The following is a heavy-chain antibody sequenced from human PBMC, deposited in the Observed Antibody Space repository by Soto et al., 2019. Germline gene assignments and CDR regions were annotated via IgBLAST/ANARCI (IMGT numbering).Heavy chain of an antibody. Sequence: EVQLVESGGGLVQPGGSLRLSCAASGFTFSTFNMHWVRQAPGKGLEWVSDISSSGRTIYSADSVEGRLTISRDNAKNSLYLQMNSLRDEDTAVYYCAREGAGHCISSSCVNGFDHWGQGTMVTVSS. CDR2: ISSSGRTI. CDR3: AREGAGHCISSSCVNGFDH. D-gene: IGHD2-2*01. J-gene: IGHJ5*02. V-gene: IGHV3-48*02. CDR1: GFTFSTFN.